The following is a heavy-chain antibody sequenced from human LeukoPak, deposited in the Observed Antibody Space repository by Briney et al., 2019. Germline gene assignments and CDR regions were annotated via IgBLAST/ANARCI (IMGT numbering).Heavy chain of an antibody. D-gene: IGHD6-19*01. Sequence: GGSLRLSCAASGFTFSGSAMHWVRQAPGKGLEWVAMISHDGGATYYGDSVAGRFAISRDNSKNTLYLSMNSLRTEDTAVYYCARDWGSSGWYNWFDRWGQGTPVTVSS. CDR1: GFTFSGSA. CDR3: ARDWGSSGWYNWFDR. V-gene: IGHV3-30*09. J-gene: IGHJ5*02. CDR2: ISHDGGAT.